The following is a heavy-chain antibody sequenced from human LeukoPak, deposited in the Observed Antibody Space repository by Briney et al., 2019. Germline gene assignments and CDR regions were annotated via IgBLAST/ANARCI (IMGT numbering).Heavy chain of an antibody. J-gene: IGHJ4*02. V-gene: IGHV1-18*01. CDR2: ISAYNGNT. Sequence: GSVKVSCKASGYTFTSYGISWVRQAPGQGLEWMGWISAYNGNTNYAQKFQGRVTMTRDTSISTAYMELSRLRSDDTAVYYCARRIAAAGANPYYFDYWGQGTLVTVSS. CDR1: GYTFTSYG. CDR3: ARRIAAAGANPYYFDY. D-gene: IGHD6-13*01.